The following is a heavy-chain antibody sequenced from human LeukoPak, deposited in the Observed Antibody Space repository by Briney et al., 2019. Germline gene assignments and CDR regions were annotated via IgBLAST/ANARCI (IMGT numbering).Heavy chain of an antibody. CDR3: AKGGVPMATSLIHH. J-gene: IGHJ1*01. Sequence: GGSLRLSCAASGFTFSIDPMTWVRQAPGKGLEWVSSISGDGRSTYRADSVKGRFAISRDNSKNTLYLQMNSLRADDTAVYYCAKGGVPMATSLIHHWGRGTLVIVSS. CDR1: GFTFSIDP. V-gene: IGHV3-23*01. D-gene: IGHD5-24*01. CDR2: ISGDGRST.